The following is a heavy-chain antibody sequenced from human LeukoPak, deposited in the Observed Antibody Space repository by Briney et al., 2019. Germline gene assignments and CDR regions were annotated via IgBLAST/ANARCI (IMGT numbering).Heavy chain of an antibody. CDR1: GFSFTTSA. J-gene: IGHJ4*02. Sequence: TSVKVSCRASGFSFTTSAMQWVRQARGQRLEWIGWIVVGSGHTRYAQKFQERITITRDMSTSTAYMQLSSLRSEDTAVYYCARMTTSDYWGQGTLVTVSS. V-gene: IGHV1-58*02. CDR3: ARMTTSDY. D-gene: IGHD4-17*01. CDR2: IVVGSGHT.